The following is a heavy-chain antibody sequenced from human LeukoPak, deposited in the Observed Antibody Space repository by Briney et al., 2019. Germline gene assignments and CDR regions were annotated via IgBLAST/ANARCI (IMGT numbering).Heavy chain of an antibody. J-gene: IGHJ4*02. D-gene: IGHD3-10*01. V-gene: IGHV4-34*01. CDR2: INHSGST. CDR3: ARGTMADY. CDR1: GGSFSGYY. Sequence: SETLSLTCAVYGGSFSGYYWSWIRQPPGKGLEWIGEINHSGSTNYNPSLKSRVTISVDTSKNQFPLKLSSVTAADTAVCYCARGTMADYWGQGTLVTVSS.